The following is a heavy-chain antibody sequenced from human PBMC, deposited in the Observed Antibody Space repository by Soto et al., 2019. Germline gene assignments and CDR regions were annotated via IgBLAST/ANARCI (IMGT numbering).Heavy chain of an antibody. CDR3: AVIRGYSGYDGSDYFDY. CDR1: GGSFSGYY. V-gene: IGHV4-34*01. CDR2: INHSGST. J-gene: IGHJ4*02. Sequence: SETLSLTCAVYGGSFSGYYWSWIRQPPGKGLEWIGEINHSGSTNYNPSLKSRVTISVDTSKNQFSLKLSSVTAADTAVYYCAVIRGYSGYDGSDYFDYWGQGTLVTVSS. D-gene: IGHD5-12*01.